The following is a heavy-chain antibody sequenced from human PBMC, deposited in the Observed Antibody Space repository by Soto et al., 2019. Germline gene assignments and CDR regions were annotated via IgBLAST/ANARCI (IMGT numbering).Heavy chain of an antibody. CDR1: GYTFTSYA. J-gene: IGHJ6*02. V-gene: IGHV1-3*01. CDR3: ARGHSSSSHYYYYYGMDV. Sequence: ASVKVSCKASGYTFTSYAMHWVRLAPGQRLEWMGWINAGNGNTKYSQKFQGRVTITRDTSASTAYMELSSLRSEDTAVYYCARGHSSSSHYYYYYGMDVWGQGTTVTVSS. D-gene: IGHD6-6*01. CDR2: INAGNGNT.